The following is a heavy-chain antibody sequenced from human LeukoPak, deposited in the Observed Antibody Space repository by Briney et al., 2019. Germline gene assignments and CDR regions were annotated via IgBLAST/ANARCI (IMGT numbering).Heavy chain of an antibody. CDR2: TYYRSRWYT. D-gene: IGHD3-10*01. Sequence: ASQTLSLTCAISGDSVSSISGGWNWIRQSPSRGLEWLGRTYYRSRWYTDYAIFVESRITIKSDTSKNQFSLQLNSVTPEDTAVYYCVRDLGPGRAFWFDPWGHGTLVTVSS. V-gene: IGHV6-1*01. CDR1: GDSVSSISGG. J-gene: IGHJ5*02. CDR3: VRDLGPGRAFWFDP.